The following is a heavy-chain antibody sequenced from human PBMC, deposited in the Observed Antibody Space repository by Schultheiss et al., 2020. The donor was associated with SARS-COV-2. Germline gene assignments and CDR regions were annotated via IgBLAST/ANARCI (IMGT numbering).Heavy chain of an antibody. CDR2: IYHSGST. CDR1: GGSISSYY. D-gene: IGHD7-27*01. V-gene: IGHV4-59*04. Sequence: SETLSLTCTVSGGSISSYYWSWIRQPPGKGLEWIGYIYHSGSTYYNPSLKSRVTISVDRSKNQFSLKLSSVTAADTAVYYCAGSNWGSQYFDLWGRGTLVTVSS. CDR3: AGSNWGSQYFDL. J-gene: IGHJ2*01.